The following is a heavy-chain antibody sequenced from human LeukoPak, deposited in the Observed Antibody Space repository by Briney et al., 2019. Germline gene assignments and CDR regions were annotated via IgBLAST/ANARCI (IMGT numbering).Heavy chain of an antibody. V-gene: IGHV5-51*01. J-gene: IGHJ5*02. D-gene: IGHD3-10*02. Sequence: GDSLKISCQGSGYSFIGYWIGWVRQMPGKGLEWMAVIYPGDSRTRYNPSFQGQVTISADKSINTAYLEWNSLKASDTALYYCACRMFASNWFQPWGQGTLVTVSS. CDR3: ACRMFASNWFQP. CDR2: IYPGDSRT. CDR1: GYSFIGYW.